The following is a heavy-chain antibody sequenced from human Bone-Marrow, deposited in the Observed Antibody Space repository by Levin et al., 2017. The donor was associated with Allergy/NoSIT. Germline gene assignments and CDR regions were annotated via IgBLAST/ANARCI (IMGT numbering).Heavy chain of an antibody. CDR2: INPNSGGT. J-gene: IGHJ4*02. D-gene: IGHD6-13*01. CDR1: GYTFTGYY. Sequence: GGSLRLSCKASGYTFTGYYMHWVRQAPGQGLEWMGRINPNSGGTNYAQKFQGRVTMTRDTSISTAYMELSRLRSDDTAVYYCAVISRPRIAAATMNFDYWGQGTLVTVSS. V-gene: IGHV1-2*06. CDR3: AVISRPRIAAATMNFDY.